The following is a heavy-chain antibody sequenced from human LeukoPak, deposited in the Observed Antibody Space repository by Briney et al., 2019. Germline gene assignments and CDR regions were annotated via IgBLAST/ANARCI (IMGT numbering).Heavy chain of an antibody. D-gene: IGHD5-12*01. CDR1: GFTFSSYS. CDR3: ARAGFSGYVGAFDI. J-gene: IGHJ3*02. Sequence: GGSLRLSCAASGFTFSSYSMNWVRQAPGKGLEWVSSISSSSSYIYYADSVKGRFTISRDNAKNSLHLQMNSLRAEDTAVYYCARAGFSGYVGAFDIWGQGTMVTVSS. V-gene: IGHV3-21*01. CDR2: ISSSSSYI.